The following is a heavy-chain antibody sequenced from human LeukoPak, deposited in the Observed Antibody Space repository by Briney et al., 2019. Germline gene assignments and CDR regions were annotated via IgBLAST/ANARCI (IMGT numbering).Heavy chain of an antibody. D-gene: IGHD1-20*01. Sequence: GGSLRLSCAASGFTFDDYAMHWVRQAPGKGLEWVSGISWNSGSIGYADSVKGRFTISRDNAKNSLYLQMNSLRAEDTASYYCAKGHNWNDGAFDYWGQGTLVTVSS. CDR1: GFTFDDYA. CDR3: AKGHNWNDGAFDY. V-gene: IGHV3-9*01. CDR2: ISWNSGSI. J-gene: IGHJ4*02.